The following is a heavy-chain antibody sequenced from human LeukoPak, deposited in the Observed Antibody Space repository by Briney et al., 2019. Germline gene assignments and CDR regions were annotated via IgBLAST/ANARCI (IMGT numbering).Heavy chain of an antibody. CDR1: GYTFTGYY. J-gene: IGHJ4*02. CDR2: ISAYNGNT. Sequence: ASVKVSCKASGYTFTGYYMHWVRQAPGQGLEWMGWISAYNGNTNYAQKLQGRDTMTTDTSTSTAYMELRSLRSDDTAVYYCASSYSSSWPFDYWGQGTLVTVSS. CDR3: ASSYSSSWPFDY. D-gene: IGHD6-13*01. V-gene: IGHV1-18*04.